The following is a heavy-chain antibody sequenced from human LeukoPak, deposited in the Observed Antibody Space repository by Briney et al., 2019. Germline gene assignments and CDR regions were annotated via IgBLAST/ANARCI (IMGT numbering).Heavy chain of an antibody. V-gene: IGHV3-48*01. J-gene: IGHJ5*02. CDR1: GFTFSSYG. CDR3: ARGGNYYGSGSYYRIWDS. CDR2: ISSGSSTI. Sequence: GGSLRLSCAASGFTFSSYGMNWVRQAPGKGLEWVSYISSGSSTIYYADSVKGRFTISRDNAKNSLYLQMNSLRAEDTAVYYCARGGNYYGSGSYYRIWDSWGQGTLVTVSS. D-gene: IGHD3-10*01.